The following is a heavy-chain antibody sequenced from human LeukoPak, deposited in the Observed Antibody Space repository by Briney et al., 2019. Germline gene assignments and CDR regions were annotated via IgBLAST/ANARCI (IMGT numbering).Heavy chain of an antibody. CDR1: GFTFSSYG. CDR3: AKDHHRYLYSSSSDYYYYYMDV. J-gene: IGHJ6*03. V-gene: IGHV3-30*02. Sequence: GGSLRLSCAASGFTFSSYGMHWVRQAPGKGLEWVAFIRYDGSNKYYADSVKGRFTISRGNSKNTLYLQMNSLRAEDTAVYYCAKDHHRYLYSSSSDYYYYYMDVWGKGTTVTVSS. CDR2: IRYDGSNK. D-gene: IGHD6-6*01.